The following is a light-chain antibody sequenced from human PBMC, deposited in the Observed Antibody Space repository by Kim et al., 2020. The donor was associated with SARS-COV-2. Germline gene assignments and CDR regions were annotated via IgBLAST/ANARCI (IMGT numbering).Light chain of an antibody. J-gene: IGKJ1*01. CDR2: AAS. CDR1: QGISSY. V-gene: IGKV1-8*01. CDR3: QQYYSYPGT. Sequence: AIRMTQSPSSFSASTGDRVTITCRASQGISSYLAWYQQKPGKAPKLLIYAASTLQSGVPSRFSGSGSGTDFTLTFSCLQSEDFATYYCQQYYSYPGTFGQGTKVDIK.